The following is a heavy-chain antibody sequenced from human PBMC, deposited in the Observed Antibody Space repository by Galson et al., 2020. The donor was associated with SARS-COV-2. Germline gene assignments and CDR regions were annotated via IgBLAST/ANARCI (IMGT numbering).Heavy chain of an antibody. J-gene: IGHJ4*02. CDR3: ARVSIVVVVAATFDY. Sequence: ASVKVSCKASGYTFSSHGISWVRQAPGQGLEWMGWISAYNGNTNYAQNLQGRVTMTTDTSTSTAYMELRNLRSDDTAVYYCARVSIVVVVAATFDYWGQGTLVTVSS. CDR2: ISAYNGNT. D-gene: IGHD2-15*01. CDR1: GYTFSSHG. V-gene: IGHV1-18*01.